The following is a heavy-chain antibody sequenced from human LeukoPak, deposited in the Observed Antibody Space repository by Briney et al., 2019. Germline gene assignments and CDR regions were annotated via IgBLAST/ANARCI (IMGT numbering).Heavy chain of an antibody. D-gene: IGHD6-6*01. J-gene: IGHJ5*02. Sequence: TSETLSLTCSVSGGSFSSYYWSWIRQPPGKGLEWIGYIYYSGSTNYNPSLESRVTMSVDTSKNQFSLKLSSVTAADKAVYYCSRDKGISSAIDLWGQGTLVTASS. CDR1: GGSFSSYY. CDR3: SRDKGISSAIDL. V-gene: IGHV4-59*01. CDR2: IYYSGST.